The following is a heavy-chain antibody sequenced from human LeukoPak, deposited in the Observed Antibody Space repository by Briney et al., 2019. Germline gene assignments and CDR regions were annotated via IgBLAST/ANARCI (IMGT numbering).Heavy chain of an antibody. CDR1: GGTFISYA. Sequence: SVKVSCKASGGTFISYAISWVRQAPGQGLEWMGGIIPIFGTANYAQKFQGRVTITADESTSTAYMELSSLRSEDTAVYYCASPSIGTLQKYSSSWYYFDYWGQATLVTVSS. V-gene: IGHV1-69*01. CDR2: IIPIFGTA. J-gene: IGHJ4*02. D-gene: IGHD6-13*01. CDR3: ASPSIGTLQKYSSSWYYFDY.